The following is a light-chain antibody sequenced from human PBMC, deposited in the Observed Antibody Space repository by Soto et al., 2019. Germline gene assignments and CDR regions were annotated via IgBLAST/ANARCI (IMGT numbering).Light chain of an antibody. CDR2: EVR. CDR1: MRDVGSYNL. CDR3: SAYTARSTLV. J-gene: IGLJ3*02. V-gene: IGLV2-14*01. Sequence: ALAQPASVSGSAGQSITISCSGTMRDVGSYNLVSWYQQHPGTAPKLIIYEVRNRPSGISSRFSGSRSGNTASLTISGLQPEDEGAYYCSAYTARSTLVFGGRTKVTVL.